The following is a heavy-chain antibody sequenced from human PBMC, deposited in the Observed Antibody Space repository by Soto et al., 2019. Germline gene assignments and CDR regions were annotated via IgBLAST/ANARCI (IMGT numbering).Heavy chain of an antibody. Sequence: GGSLRLSCAASGFTFSSYAMSWVRQAPGKGLEWVSAISGSGGSTYYADSVKGRFTISRDNSKSTLYLQMNSLRAEDTAVYYCAKGRRKPVSSVTGIDYWGQGTLVTVSS. V-gene: IGHV3-23*01. CDR1: GFTFSSYA. D-gene: IGHD2-21*02. J-gene: IGHJ4*02. CDR2: ISGSGGST. CDR3: AKGRRKPVSSVTGIDY.